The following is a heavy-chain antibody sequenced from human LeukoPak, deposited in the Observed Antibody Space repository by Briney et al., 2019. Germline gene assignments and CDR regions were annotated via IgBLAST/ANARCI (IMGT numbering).Heavy chain of an antibody. CDR2: INPSGGST. CDR1: GYTFTSYY. J-gene: IGHJ6*02. CDR3: ARMMGLRFLEWLPYSYYGIDV. V-gene: IGHV1-46*01. Sequence: VKVSCKASGYTFTSYYMHWVRQAPGQGLEWMGIINPSGGSTSYAQKFQGRVTMTRDTSTSTVYMELSSLRSKDTAVYYCARMMGLRFLEWLPYSYYGIDVWGQGTTVTVSS. D-gene: IGHD3-3*01.